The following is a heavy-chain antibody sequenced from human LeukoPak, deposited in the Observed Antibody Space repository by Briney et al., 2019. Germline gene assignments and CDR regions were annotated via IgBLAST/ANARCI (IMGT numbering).Heavy chain of an antibody. V-gene: IGHV3-23*01. J-gene: IGHJ4*02. Sequence: PGGSLRLSCGASGFTFSNFAMSWVRQAPGRGLEPLSGIRASGGSTHYADSVKGRSTIARDNSKKTLYLQMNSLRAEDTGVYYCAKDQRGGNYQFDYWGQGTLVTVSS. CDR2: IRASGGST. CDR1: GFTFSNFA. D-gene: IGHD1-26*01. CDR3: AKDQRGGNYQFDY.